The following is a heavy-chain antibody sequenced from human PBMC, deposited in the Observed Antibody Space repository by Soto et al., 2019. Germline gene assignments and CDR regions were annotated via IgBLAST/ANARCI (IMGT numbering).Heavy chain of an antibody. CDR3: ARQPRPLAWRYFDWSGGPFDY. CDR2: IYYSGST. Sequence: PSETLSLTCTVPGGSISSYYWSWIRQPPGKGLEWIGYIYYSGSTNYNPSLKSRVTISVDTSKNQFSLKLSSVTAADTAVYYCARQPRPLAWRYFDWSGGPFDYWGQGTLVTVSS. CDR1: GGSISSYY. V-gene: IGHV4-59*01. J-gene: IGHJ4*02. D-gene: IGHD3-9*01.